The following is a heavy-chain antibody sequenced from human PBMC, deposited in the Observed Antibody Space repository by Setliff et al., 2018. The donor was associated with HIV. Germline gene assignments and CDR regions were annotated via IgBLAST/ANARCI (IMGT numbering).Heavy chain of an antibody. D-gene: IGHD5-18*01. CDR3: ARDSGGYNYGFAVGSFDY. CDR1: GVSISNYY. Sequence: PSETLSLTCTVSGVSISNYYWSWIRQPAGKGLEWIGRIYTSGNTNYNPSLKSRVTMSVDTSKNQFSLKLTSVAAADTAVYYCARDSGGYNYGFAVGSFDYWGQGALVTVSS. J-gene: IGHJ4*02. V-gene: IGHV4-4*07. CDR2: IYTSGNT.